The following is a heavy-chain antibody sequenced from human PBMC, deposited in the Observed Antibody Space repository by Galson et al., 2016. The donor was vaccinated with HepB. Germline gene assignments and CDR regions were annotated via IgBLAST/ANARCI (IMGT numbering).Heavy chain of an antibody. V-gene: IGHV3-48*02. CDR1: GFTFSRSG. J-gene: IGHJ3*01. CDR3: AREPVRSAFDL. Sequence: SLRLSCAGSGFTFSRSGLNWVRQAPGKGLQWVSYISSSVSTIYYADSVKGRFTISRDNAKNSVYLEMHSLRDDDTAVYYCAREPVRSAFDLWGQGTMVTVSS. CDR2: ISSSVSTI.